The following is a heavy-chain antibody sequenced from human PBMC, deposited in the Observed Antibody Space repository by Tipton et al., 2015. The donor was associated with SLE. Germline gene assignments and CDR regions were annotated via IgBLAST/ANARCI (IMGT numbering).Heavy chain of an antibody. V-gene: IGHV3-23*01. CDR2: ISGSGGST. D-gene: IGHD1-20*01. J-gene: IGHJ4*02. CDR1: GFTFSNYA. Sequence: SLRLSCAASGFTFSNYAMSWVRQAPGQGLEWVSGISGSGGSTYYADSVKGRFTISRDNSKKMLYLQMNSLRAEDTAVYYCAKDRRNWNDPYFFDYWGQGTLVSVSS. CDR3: AKDRRNWNDPYFFDY.